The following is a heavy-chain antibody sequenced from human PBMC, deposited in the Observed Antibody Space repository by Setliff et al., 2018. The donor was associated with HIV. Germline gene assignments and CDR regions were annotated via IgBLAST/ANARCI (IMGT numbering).Heavy chain of an antibody. D-gene: IGHD4-4*01. CDR3: ATHASTVQDAMDV. CDR2: ITPSGAT. CDR1: GGSVSGHY. J-gene: IGHJ6*02. V-gene: IGHV4-34*01. Sequence: SETLSLTCAVYGGSVSGHYWGWFRQPPGKGLEWIGEITPSGATNYLPSLKSRLTISLDTSKNQFSLKLSSVTAADTAVYYCATHASTVQDAMDVWGQGTTVTVSS.